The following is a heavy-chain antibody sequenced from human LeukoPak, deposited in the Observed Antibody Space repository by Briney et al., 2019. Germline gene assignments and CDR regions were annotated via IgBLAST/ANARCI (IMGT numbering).Heavy chain of an antibody. Sequence: PGGSLRLSCAVSGFIVNTYYMSWVRQAPGKGLEWVSIIYSDGSTYYADSVKGRFTISRDTSKNTLFLQMNSLRAEDTAVYYCAKDVNLPRQLLRSMDYWGQGTLVTVSS. CDR1: GFIVNTYY. J-gene: IGHJ4*02. CDR3: AKDVNLPRQLLRSMDY. CDR2: IYSDGST. D-gene: IGHD2-15*01. V-gene: IGHV3-53*01.